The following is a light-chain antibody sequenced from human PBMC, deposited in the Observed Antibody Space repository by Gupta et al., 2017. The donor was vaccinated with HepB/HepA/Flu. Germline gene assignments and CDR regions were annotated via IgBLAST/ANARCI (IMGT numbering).Light chain of an antibody. V-gene: IGKV3-20*01. J-gene: IGKJ1*01. Sequence: EVLFTQSPGTLSLSPGVRGTLSYRASQTIRINFLVWYQQKPGQAPRLLFYATSRATDVPDRFSGSGSGTDFTLTNDSREPEDVAVYYCQQYAASPYTFGQGTKVEIK. CDR2: ATS. CDR1: QTIRINF. CDR3: QQYAASPYT.